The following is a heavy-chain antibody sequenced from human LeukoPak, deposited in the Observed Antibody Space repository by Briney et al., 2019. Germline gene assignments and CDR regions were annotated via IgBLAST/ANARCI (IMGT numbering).Heavy chain of an antibody. Sequence: SETLSLTCAVYGGSFSGYYWSWIRQPPGKGLEWIGEINHSGSTNYNPSLKSRVTISVDTSKNQFSLKLSSVTAADTAVYYCARDFGDYRVDYWGQGTLVTVSS. CDR2: INHSGST. CDR1: GGSFSGYY. D-gene: IGHD4-17*01. CDR3: ARDFGDYRVDY. V-gene: IGHV4-34*01. J-gene: IGHJ4*02.